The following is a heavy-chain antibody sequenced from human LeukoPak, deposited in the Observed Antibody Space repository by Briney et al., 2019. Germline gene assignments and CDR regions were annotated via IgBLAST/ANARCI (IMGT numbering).Heavy chain of an antibody. V-gene: IGHV3-9*03. CDR1: GFTFDDYA. CDR3: AKAPSYSTSWYYFDY. J-gene: IGHJ4*02. CDR2: ISWNSGSI. D-gene: IGHD6-13*01. Sequence: GGSLRLSCAASGFTFDDYAMHWVRQAPGKGLEWVSGISWNSGSIGYADSVKGRFTISRDNAKNSLYLQMNSLRAEDMAFYYCAKAPSYSTSWYYFDYWGQGILVTVSS.